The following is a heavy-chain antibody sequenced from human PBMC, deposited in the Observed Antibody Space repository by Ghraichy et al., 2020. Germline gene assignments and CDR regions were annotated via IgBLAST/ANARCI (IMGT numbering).Heavy chain of an antibody. CDR1: GFTFSSYA. D-gene: IGHD4-17*01. CDR3: AKDFYHDYGDLFDY. J-gene: IGHJ4*02. CDR2: ISGSGGST. V-gene: IGHV3-23*01. Sequence: GESLNISCAASGFTFSSYAMSWVRQAPGKGLEWVSAISGSGGSTYYADSVKGRFTISRDNSKNTLYLQMNSLRAEDTAVYYCAKDFYHDYGDLFDYWGQGTLVTVSS.